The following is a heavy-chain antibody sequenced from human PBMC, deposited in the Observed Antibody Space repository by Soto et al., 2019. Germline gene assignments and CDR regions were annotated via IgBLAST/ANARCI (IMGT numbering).Heavy chain of an antibody. Sequence: QVQLVQSGAEVKKPGASVNVSCKASGYSFNTFYIHWVRQAPGQGLEWMGMIDPTHGNTGYAQKFXGXVXMXXDTSASTVYIELSSLRFEDTAVYYCVRGYCTTTICQGDFQHWGQGTLVTVSS. V-gene: IGHV1-46*02. D-gene: IGHD2-2*01. CDR1: GYSFNTFY. CDR3: VRGYCTTTICQGDFQH. CDR2: IDPTHGNT. J-gene: IGHJ1*01.